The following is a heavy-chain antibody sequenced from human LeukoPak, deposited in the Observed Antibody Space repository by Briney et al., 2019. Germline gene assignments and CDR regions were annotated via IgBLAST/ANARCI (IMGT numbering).Heavy chain of an antibody. CDR3: AKDNSGFLFFWDY. CDR1: GFTFDDYG. V-gene: IGHV3-23*01. Sequence: GGSLGLSCAASGFTFDDYGMSWVRQAPGKGLEWVSGISGSGDSTYYADSVEGRFTISRDNSKNTLYLQMNSLRAEDTAVYYCAKDNSGFLFFWDYWGQGTLVTVSS. D-gene: IGHD5-12*01. CDR2: ISGSGDST. J-gene: IGHJ4*02.